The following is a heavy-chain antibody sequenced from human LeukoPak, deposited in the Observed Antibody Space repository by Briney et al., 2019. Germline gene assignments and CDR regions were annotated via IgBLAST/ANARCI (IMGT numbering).Heavy chain of an antibody. V-gene: IGHV3-7*01. Sequence: GGSLRLSCAASGFTFSSYRMSWVRQAPGKGLEWVANIKQDGSEKYYVDSVKGRFTISRDNAKNSLYLQMNSLRAEDTAVYYCARTTYSSSWYLRYYMDVWGKGTTVTVSS. D-gene: IGHD6-13*01. CDR2: IKQDGSEK. CDR1: GFTFSSYR. J-gene: IGHJ6*03. CDR3: ARTTYSSSWYLRYYMDV.